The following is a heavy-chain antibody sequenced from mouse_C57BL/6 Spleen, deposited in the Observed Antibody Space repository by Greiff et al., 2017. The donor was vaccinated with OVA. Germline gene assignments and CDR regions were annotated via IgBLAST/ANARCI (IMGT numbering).Heavy chain of an antibody. Sequence: DVKLVESGGDLVKPGGSLKLSCAASGFTFSSYGMSWVRQTPDKRLEWVATISSGGSYTYYPDSVKGRFTISRDNAKNTLYLQMSSLKSEDTAMYYCARQELGQDYFDYWGQGTTLTVSS. J-gene: IGHJ2*01. CDR3: ARQELGQDYFDY. D-gene: IGHD4-1*01. CDR1: GFTFSSYG. CDR2: ISSGGSYT. V-gene: IGHV5-6*02.